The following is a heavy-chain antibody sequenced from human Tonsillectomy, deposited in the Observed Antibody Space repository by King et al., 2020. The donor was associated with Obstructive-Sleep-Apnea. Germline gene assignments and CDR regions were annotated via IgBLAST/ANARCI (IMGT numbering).Heavy chain of an antibody. J-gene: IGHJ3*02. CDR2: IYYSGST. CDR1: GGSISSGDYY. V-gene: IGHV4-30-4*01. D-gene: IGHD3-22*01. Sequence: VQLQESGPGLVKPSQTLSLTCTVSGGSISSGDYYWSWIRQPPGKGLEWIGYIYYSGSTYYNPSLKSRVTISVDTSKNQFYLKLSSVTAADTAVYYCASSSPYYYDSSGLGDIWGQGTMVTVSS. CDR3: ASSSPYYYDSSGLGDI.